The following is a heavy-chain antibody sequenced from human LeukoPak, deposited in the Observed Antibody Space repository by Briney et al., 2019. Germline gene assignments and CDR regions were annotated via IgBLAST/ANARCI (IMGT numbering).Heavy chain of an antibody. D-gene: IGHD3-10*01. CDR3: ARMGRVLHGVYYYYYYMDV. CDR2: IIPIFGTA. V-gene: IGHV1-69*13. Sequence: SVKVSCKASGGTFSSYAISWVRQAPGQGLEWMGGIIPIFGTANYAQKFQGRVTITADESTSTAYMELSSLRSEDTAVYYCARMGRVLHGVYYYYYYMDVWGRWTTVTVSS. J-gene: IGHJ6*03. CDR1: GGTFSSYA.